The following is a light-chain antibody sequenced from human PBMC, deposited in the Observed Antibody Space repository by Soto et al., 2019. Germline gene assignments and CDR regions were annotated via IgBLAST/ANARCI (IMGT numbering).Light chain of an antibody. CDR1: SSNIGSNY. J-gene: IGLJ1*01. CDR2: RNN. CDR3: AAWDDSLSGYV. Sequence: QSVLTQPPSASGTPGQRVTISCSGSSSNIGSNYVYWYQQPPGTAPKLLIYRNNQRPSGVPDRFSGSKSGTSASLAISGLRPEDEAEYSCAAWDDSLSGYVFGTGTKLTVL. V-gene: IGLV1-47*01.